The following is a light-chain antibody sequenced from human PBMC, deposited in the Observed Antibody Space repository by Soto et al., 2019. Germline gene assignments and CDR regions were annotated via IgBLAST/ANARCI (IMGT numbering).Light chain of an antibody. V-gene: IGKV3-15*01. CDR3: QQYNNWPIT. Sequence: ETMMTQSPATLSVSPGERATLSCRASQRVRSDLAWYQQKPGQAPRLLIYGASTRATGIPARFSGSGSGTEFTLTISSLQSEDFAVYYCQQYNNWPITFGQGTRLEIK. CDR2: GAS. CDR1: QRVRSD. J-gene: IGKJ5*01.